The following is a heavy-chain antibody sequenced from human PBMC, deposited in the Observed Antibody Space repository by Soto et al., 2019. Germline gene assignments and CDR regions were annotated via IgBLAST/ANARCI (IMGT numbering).Heavy chain of an antibody. V-gene: IGHV1-69*13. Sequence: SVKVSCKASGGSFSSSGINWVRQAPGQGLEWMGGIITIFGTAIYAQNFQGRVTITADDSTSTAYMELSSLTSEDTAVYYCARRSLDPPRYYFDYWGQGTQVTVSS. D-gene: IGHD1-26*01. CDR1: GGSFSSSG. CDR2: IITIFGTA. J-gene: IGHJ4*02. CDR3: ARRSLDPPRYYFDY.